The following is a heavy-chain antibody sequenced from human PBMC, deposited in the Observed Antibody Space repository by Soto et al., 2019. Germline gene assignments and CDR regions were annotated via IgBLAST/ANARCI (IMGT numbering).Heavy chain of an antibody. D-gene: IGHD3-9*01. V-gene: IGHV3-9*01. J-gene: IGHJ4*02. Sequence: EVQLVESGGGLVQPGRSLRLACAASGFTFDNYAMHWVRQLPGKGLEWVSGISWAGGDKSYAASVKGRCSISRDNATKSLYLHIHSLRLEDTAVYYCVNDSYYDNLNGFSYLDSWGRGTPVNVPP. CDR2: ISWAGGDK. CDR1: GFTFDNYA. CDR3: VNDSYYDNLNGFSYLDS.